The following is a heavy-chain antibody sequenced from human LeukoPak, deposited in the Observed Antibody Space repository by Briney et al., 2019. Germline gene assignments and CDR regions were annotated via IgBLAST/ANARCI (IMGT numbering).Heavy chain of an antibody. Sequence: SVKVSCKASGGTFSSYAISWVRQAPGQGLEWMGGIIPIFGTANYAQKFQGRVTITADESASTAYMELSSLRSEDTAVYYCASRGDGYNRWAFDIWGQGTMVTVSS. V-gene: IGHV1-69*13. J-gene: IGHJ3*02. D-gene: IGHD5-24*01. CDR2: IIPIFGTA. CDR3: ASRGDGYNRWAFDI. CDR1: GGTFSSYA.